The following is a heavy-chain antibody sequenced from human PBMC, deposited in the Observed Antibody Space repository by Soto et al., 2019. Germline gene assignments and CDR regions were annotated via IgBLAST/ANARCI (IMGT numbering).Heavy chain of an antibody. Sequence: QMLESRGRLVQPGGSLRLSCAASGFTFGNYVVTWVRQAPGRGLEWVSAISASGGGTFYADSVRGRFTISRDNYKNTLYLEMNSLRAEDTALYFCAKDPNGDYLGAFDCWGRGTMVIVSS. J-gene: IGHJ3*01. CDR2: ISASGGGT. V-gene: IGHV3-23*01. CDR1: GFTFGNYV. D-gene: IGHD4-17*01. CDR3: AKDPNGDYLGAFDC.